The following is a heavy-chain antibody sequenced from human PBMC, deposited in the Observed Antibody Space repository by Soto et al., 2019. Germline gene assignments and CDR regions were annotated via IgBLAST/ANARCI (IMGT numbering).Heavy chain of an antibody. CDR3: ERDPQYSGSLSGGGDAFDI. Sequence: SVKVSCKASCYSVTSCGITWVRQAPGQGLEWIGWISVYNGNTHYAESLQGRVTMTTDTSTSTAYMELRSLTSDDTAMYYCERDPQYSGSLSGGGDAFDIWGQGTTVTVSS. CDR1: CYSVTSCG. V-gene: IGHV1-18*01. J-gene: IGHJ3*02. D-gene: IGHD1-26*01. CDR2: ISVYNGNT.